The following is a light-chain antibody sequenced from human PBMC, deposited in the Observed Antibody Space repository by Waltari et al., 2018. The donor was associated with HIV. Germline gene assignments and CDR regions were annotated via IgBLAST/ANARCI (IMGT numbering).Light chain of an antibody. CDR3: QQFYSLPRT. CDR1: QSLLYSSNNKNY. J-gene: IGKJ4*01. Sequence: DIVMTQSPDSLAVSLGERATINCKSSQSLLYSSNNKNYLAWYQQKPPQPPKLLISWASTRESGVPDRFSGSGSGTDFTLTISSLQAEDVAVYYCQQFYSLPRTFGGGTKVEI. CDR2: WAS. V-gene: IGKV4-1*01.